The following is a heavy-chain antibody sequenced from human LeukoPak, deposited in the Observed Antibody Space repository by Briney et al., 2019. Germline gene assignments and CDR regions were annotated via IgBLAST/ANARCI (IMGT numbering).Heavy chain of an antibody. V-gene: IGHV3-7*03. CDR1: GFTFSNYW. CDR2: IKQDGSVK. D-gene: IGHD4-17*01. CDR3: AKDRDDGDFEY. Sequence: GGSLRLSCAASGFTFSNYWMSWVRQAPEKGLKWVANIKQDGSVKQYVDSVKGRFTISRDNAKNSLFLQMNSLRAEDTAVYYCAKDRDDGDFEYWGQGTLVTVSS. J-gene: IGHJ4*02.